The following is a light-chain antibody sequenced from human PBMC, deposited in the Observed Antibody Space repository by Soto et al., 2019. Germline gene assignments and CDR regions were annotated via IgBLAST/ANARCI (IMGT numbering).Light chain of an antibody. Sequence: AIQLTQSPSSLSASVGDRVTITCRASQGISSALAWYQQKPGKALNLLIYDASSLESGVPPRFSGSGSGTDFTLTISSLQPEDFATYYCQQFNNYPFTFGGGTKVDIK. CDR1: QGISSA. CDR3: QQFNNYPFT. V-gene: IGKV1D-13*01. J-gene: IGKJ4*01. CDR2: DAS.